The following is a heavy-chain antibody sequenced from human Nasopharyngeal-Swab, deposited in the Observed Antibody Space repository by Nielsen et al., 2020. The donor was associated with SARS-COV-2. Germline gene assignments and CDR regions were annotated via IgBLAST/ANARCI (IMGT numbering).Heavy chain of an antibody. CDR2: ISSSSSYI. CDR3: ARATGYSSSQGDY. J-gene: IGHJ4*02. V-gene: IGHV3-21*01. CDR1: GFTFSSYS. D-gene: IGHD6-13*01. Sequence: GSSLNISCAASGFTFSSYSMNWVRQAPGKGLEWVSSISSSSSYIYYADSVKGRFTISRDNAKNSLYLQMNSLRAEDTAVYYCARATGYSSSQGDYWGQGTLVTVSS.